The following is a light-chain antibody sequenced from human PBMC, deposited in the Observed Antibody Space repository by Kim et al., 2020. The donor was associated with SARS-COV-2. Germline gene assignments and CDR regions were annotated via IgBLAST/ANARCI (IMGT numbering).Light chain of an antibody. CDR2: AAS. J-gene: IGKJ1*01. Sequence: DIQMTQSPSSVSASVGDRVTITCWASQGISNWLAWYQQKPGNAPKLLIYAASSFQSGVPSRFSGSGSGTYFTLTISSLQPEDFATYYCQQSNTFPWTFGQGTKVDIK. CDR3: QQSNTFPWT. V-gene: IGKV1-12*01. CDR1: QGISNW.